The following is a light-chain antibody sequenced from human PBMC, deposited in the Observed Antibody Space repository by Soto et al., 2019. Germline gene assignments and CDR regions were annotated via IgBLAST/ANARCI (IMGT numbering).Light chain of an antibody. J-gene: IGKJ1*01. CDR1: QSVDNN. V-gene: IGKV3-15*01. CDR3: QQYNNWT. CDR2: GSF. Sequence: EIVMTQSPVTLSASPGESATLSCRASQSVDNNVAWYQQKPGQAPRLLIVGSFARATGIPARFSGSGSGTEFTLTISSLQSEDFAVYYCQQYNNWTFGQGTKVDIK.